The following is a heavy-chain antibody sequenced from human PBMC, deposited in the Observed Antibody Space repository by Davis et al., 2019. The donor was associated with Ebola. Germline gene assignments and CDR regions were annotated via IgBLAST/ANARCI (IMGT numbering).Heavy chain of an antibody. J-gene: IGHJ5*02. Sequence: GESLKISCVASGFTFPVYWMSWVRQAPGKGLEWVANIKQDGSDKYYADSVKGRFIISRDNAKKSLYLEMNSLRVEDTAVYYCVREYSGQTTGWFGWLDPWGQGALVTVSS. CDR1: GFTFPVYW. D-gene: IGHD3-10*01. V-gene: IGHV3-7*03. CDR3: VREYSGQTTGWFGWLDP. CDR2: IKQDGSDK.